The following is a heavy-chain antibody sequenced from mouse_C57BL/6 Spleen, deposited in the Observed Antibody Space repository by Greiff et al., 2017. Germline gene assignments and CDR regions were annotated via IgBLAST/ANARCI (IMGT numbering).Heavy chain of an antibody. CDR1: GYAFSSSW. D-gene: IGHD1-1*01. V-gene: IGHV1-82*01. CDR2: IYPGDGDT. CDR3: ARGGSSYVAY. Sequence: QVQLQQSGPELVKPGASVKISCKASGYAFSSSWMNWVKQRPGKGLEWIGRIYPGDGDTNYNGRFKGKATLTADKSSSTAYMKLSSLTSEDSAVYFCARGGSSYVAYWGQGTLVTVSA. J-gene: IGHJ3*01.